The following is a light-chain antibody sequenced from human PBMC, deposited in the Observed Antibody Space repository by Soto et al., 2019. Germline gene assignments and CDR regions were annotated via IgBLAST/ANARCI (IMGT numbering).Light chain of an antibody. J-gene: IGKJ1*01. CDR2: VAS. CDR3: QQYGGSPQT. CDR1: QSVSNY. Sequence: EIVLTQSPGTLSLSPGERATLSCRASQSVSNYLAWYQQKPGQAPRLLIYVASIRATSIPDRFSGSGSGTDVTLSISTLEPEDFAVYYCQQYGGSPQTFGQGTKVKIK. V-gene: IGKV3-20*01.